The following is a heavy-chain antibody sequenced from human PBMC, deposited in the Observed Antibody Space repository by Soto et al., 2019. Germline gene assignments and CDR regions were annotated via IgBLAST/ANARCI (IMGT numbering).Heavy chain of an antibody. J-gene: IGHJ4*02. D-gene: IGHD6-19*01. Sequence: PWGSLRVSCASSGFTLSIYEMTWVRQAPGKGLEWVSYISSSGSTIYYADSVKGRFTISIDNAKNSLYLQMSSLRAEDTAVYYCARVYLAVALDYWGQGTMVTVSS. CDR2: ISSSGSTI. CDR1: GFTLSIYE. CDR3: ARVYLAVALDY. V-gene: IGHV3-48*03.